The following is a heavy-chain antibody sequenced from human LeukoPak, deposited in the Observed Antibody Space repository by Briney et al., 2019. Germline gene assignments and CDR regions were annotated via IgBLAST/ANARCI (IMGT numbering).Heavy chain of an antibody. Sequence: GGSLRLSCAASGFTFSTYWMTWVCQAPGKGLEWVANIKQDGTEKYYVDSVEGRFTVSRDNAKNSLYLQMNSLRAEDTAVYYCARYRGSGGQRLDYWGQGTLVTVSS. D-gene: IGHD3-16*01. CDR1: GFTFSTYW. V-gene: IGHV3-7*01. CDR3: ARYRGSGGQRLDY. J-gene: IGHJ4*02. CDR2: IKQDGTEK.